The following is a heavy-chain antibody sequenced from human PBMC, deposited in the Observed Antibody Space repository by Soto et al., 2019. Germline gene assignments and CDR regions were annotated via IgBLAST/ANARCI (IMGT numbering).Heavy chain of an antibody. V-gene: IGHV3-23*01. CDR3: ARTRGAMIYAISVYGMDV. CDR2: ISGSADST. Sequence: EVQLLESGGGFIHPGGSLRLSCAASGFSFSSFAMNWVRQAPGKGLEWVSIISGSADSTFYADSVKGRFTISRDNSKSPLYLQINSLEAKETAVYYGARTRGAMIYAISVYGMDVWGQGTTVTVSS. D-gene: IGHD2-8*01. J-gene: IGHJ6*02. CDR1: GFSFSSFA.